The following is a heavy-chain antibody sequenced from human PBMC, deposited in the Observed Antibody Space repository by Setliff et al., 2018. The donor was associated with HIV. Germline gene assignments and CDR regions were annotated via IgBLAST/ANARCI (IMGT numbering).Heavy chain of an antibody. CDR1: GYTFTSYG. D-gene: IGHD2-15*01. CDR3: ARDRGDIVVVVAATPGGAFDI. J-gene: IGHJ3*02. V-gene: IGHV1-46*01. Sequence: ASVKVSCKASGYTFTSYGISWVRQAPGQGLEWMGIINPSGGSTSYAQKFQGRVTMTRDTSTSTVYMELSSLRSEDTAVYYCARDRGDIVVVVAATPGGAFDIWGQGTMVTVSS. CDR2: INPSGGST.